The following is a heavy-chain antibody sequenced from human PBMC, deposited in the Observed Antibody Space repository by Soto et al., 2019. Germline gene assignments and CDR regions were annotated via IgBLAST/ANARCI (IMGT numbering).Heavy chain of an antibody. J-gene: IGHJ4*02. D-gene: IGHD4-17*01. CDR3: ARLPLTTVVTPDFDY. V-gene: IGHV5-51*03. CDR2: IYPGDSDT. Sequence: EVQLVQSGAEVKKPGESLKISCKGSGYSFTSYWIGWVRQMPGKGLEWMGIIYPGDSDTRYSPSFQGQVTISADKSISTAYRQWSSLNASDTAMYYCARLPLTTVVTPDFDYWGQGTLVTVSS. CDR1: GYSFTSYW.